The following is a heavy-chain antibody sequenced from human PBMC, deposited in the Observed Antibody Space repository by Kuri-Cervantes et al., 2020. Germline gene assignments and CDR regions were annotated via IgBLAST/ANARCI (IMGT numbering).Heavy chain of an antibody. CDR3: ARGTMVQGVIMLHSYYYYMDV. D-gene: IGHD3-10*01. Sequence: GESLKISCAASGFTFSSYAMHWVRQAPGKGLEWVAVISYDGSNKYYADSVKGRFTISRDNSKNTLYLQMNSLRAEDTAVYYCARGTMVQGVIMLHSYYYYMDVWGKGTTVTVSS. CDR2: ISYDGSNK. V-gene: IGHV3-30-3*01. J-gene: IGHJ6*03. CDR1: GFTFSSYA.